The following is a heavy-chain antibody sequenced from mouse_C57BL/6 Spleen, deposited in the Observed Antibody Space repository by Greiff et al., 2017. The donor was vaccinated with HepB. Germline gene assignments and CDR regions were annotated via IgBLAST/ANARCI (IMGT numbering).Heavy chain of an antibody. V-gene: IGHV3-6*01. J-gene: IGHJ3*01. D-gene: IGHD2-4*01. CDR1: GYSITSGYY. Sequence: DVKLQESGPGLVKPSQSLSLTCSVTGYSITSGYYWNWIRQFPGNKLEWMGYISYDGSNNYNPSLKNRISITRDTSKNQFFLKLNSVTTEDTATYYCARSYDYDWFAYWGQGTLVTVSA. CDR2: ISYDGSN. CDR3: ARSYDYDWFAY.